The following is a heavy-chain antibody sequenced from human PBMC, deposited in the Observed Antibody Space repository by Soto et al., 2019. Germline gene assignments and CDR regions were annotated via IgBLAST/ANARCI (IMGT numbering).Heavy chain of an antibody. J-gene: IGHJ5*02. CDR2: IYYSGST. CDR1: SGSISSGGYY. Sequence: QVQLQESGPGLVKPSQTLSLTCTVSSGSISSGGYYWSWIRQHPGKGLEWIGYIYYSGSTYYNPSLKSRVTISVDTSKNQFSLKLSSVTAADTAVYYCARDSDSLSRVGWFDPWGQGTLVTVSS. CDR3: ARDSDSLSRVGWFDP. D-gene: IGHD3-16*02. V-gene: IGHV4-31*03.